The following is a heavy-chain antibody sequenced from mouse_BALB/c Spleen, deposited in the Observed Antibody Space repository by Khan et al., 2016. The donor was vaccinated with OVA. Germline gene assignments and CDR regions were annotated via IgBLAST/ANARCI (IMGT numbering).Heavy chain of an antibody. CDR1: GYSITSGYG. J-gene: IGHJ2*01. CDR3: ARTAKINY. Sequence: VQLKESGPGLVKPSQSLSLTCTVTGYSITSGYGWNWIRQFPGNKLEWMGYISYSGSTNYNPSLKSRISITRDTSKNQFFLQLNSVTTEDTATXYGARTAKINYWGQGTTLTVSS. CDR2: ISYSGST. V-gene: IGHV3-2*02.